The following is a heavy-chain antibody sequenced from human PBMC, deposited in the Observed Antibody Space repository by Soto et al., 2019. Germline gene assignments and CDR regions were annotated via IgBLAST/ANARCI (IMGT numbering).Heavy chain of an antibody. V-gene: IGHV1-69-2*01. J-gene: IGHJ4*02. D-gene: IGHD4-4*01. Sequence: GASVKVSCKVSGYIFTDYYMHWVQQAPGKGLEWMGLVDPEDGETIYAEKFQGRVIITADTYTDTAYMELSSLRSEDTAVYYCATLTRSTGGIFDYWGQGTLVTVSS. CDR2: VDPEDGET. CDR1: GYIFTDYY. CDR3: ATLTRSTGGIFDY.